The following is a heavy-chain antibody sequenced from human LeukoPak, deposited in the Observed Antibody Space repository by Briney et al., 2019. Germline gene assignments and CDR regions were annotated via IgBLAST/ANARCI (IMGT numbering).Heavy chain of an antibody. CDR2: IKQDGGEK. J-gene: IGHJ4*02. D-gene: IGHD2-2*02. CDR3: ARWGYTNNYYYFDY. Sequence: GGSLRLSCTASGFTFSTYCMGWVRQAPGKGLEWVANIKQDGGEKYYLGSVKGRFTISRDNAESSLYLHMNSLRAEDTAVYYCARWGYTNNYYYFDYWGQGTLVSVSS. CDR1: GFTFSTYC. V-gene: IGHV3-7*04.